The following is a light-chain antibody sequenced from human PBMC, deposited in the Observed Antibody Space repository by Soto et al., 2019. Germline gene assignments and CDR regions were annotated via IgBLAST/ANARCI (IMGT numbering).Light chain of an antibody. CDR3: QQYYDWPIT. J-gene: IGKJ5*01. CDR2: AAS. V-gene: IGKV3-15*01. Sequence: EIVLTQSPATLSVSACERATLVGRASQGISTLLAWYQQKPGQAPRLLIYAASTRAAGIPARFSGSGSGTDFTLTISSLQSEDFAIYYCQQYYDWPITFGQGTRLEIK. CDR1: QGISTL.